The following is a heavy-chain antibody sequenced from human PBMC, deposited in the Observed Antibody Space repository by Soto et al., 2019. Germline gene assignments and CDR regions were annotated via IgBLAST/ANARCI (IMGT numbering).Heavy chain of an antibody. V-gene: IGHV1-2*04. CDR1: GYTFTGYY. Sequence: QVQLVQSGAEVKKPGASVKVSCKASGYTFTGYYMHWVRQAPGQGLEWMGWINPNSGGTNYAQKFQGWVTMTSDTSTSTASMALSRLRSDVTAVYYCARGREYCGGDCHGMDVWGQGTTVTVSS. D-gene: IGHD2-21*02. CDR2: INPNSGGT. J-gene: IGHJ6*02. CDR3: ARGREYCGGDCHGMDV.